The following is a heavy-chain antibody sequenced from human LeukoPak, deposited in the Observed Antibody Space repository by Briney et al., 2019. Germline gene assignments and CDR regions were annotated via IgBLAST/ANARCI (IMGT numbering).Heavy chain of an antibody. CDR3: ARGVSDFWSGYPWFDP. D-gene: IGHD3-3*01. V-gene: IGHV4-59*01. CDR2: IYYSGST. Sequence: PSETLSLTCTVSGGSISSYYWSWIRQPPGKGLEWIGYIYYSGSTNYNPSLKSRVTISVDPSKTQLSLKLRSVTAADTAVYYCARGVSDFWSGYPWFDPWGQGTLVTVSS. CDR1: GGSISSYY. J-gene: IGHJ5*02.